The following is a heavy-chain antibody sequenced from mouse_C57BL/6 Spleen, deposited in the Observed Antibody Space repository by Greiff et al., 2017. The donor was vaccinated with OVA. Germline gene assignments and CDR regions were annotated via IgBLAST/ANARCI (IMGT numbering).Heavy chain of an antibody. CDR2: INPNNGGT. Sequence: EVKLQESGPELVKPGASVKIPCKASGYTFTDYNMDWVKQSHGKSLEWIGDINPNNGGTIYNQKFKGKATLTVDKSSSTAYMELRSLTSEDTAVYYCARNDGYYYAMDYWGQGTSVTVSS. J-gene: IGHJ4*01. D-gene: IGHD2-3*01. CDR3: ARNDGYYYAMDY. CDR1: GYTFTDYN. V-gene: IGHV1-18*01.